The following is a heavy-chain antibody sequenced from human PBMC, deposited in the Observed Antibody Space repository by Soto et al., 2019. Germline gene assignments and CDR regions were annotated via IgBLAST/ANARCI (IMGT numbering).Heavy chain of an antibody. CDR2: IYYSGST. CDR3: ARVRQLRNWFDP. D-gene: IGHD6-6*01. J-gene: IGHJ5*02. Sequence: SETQSRTCTVCGGSISSYYWSWIRQPPGKGLEWIGYIYYSGSTNYNPSLKSRVTISVDTSKNQFSLKLSSVTAADTAVYYCARVRQLRNWFDPWGQGTLVTVSS. V-gene: IGHV4-59*01. CDR1: GGSISSYY.